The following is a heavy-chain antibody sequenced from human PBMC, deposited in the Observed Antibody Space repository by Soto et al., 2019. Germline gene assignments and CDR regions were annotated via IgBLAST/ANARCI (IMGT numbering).Heavy chain of an antibody. CDR3: ARGPRLEQWLIMY. V-gene: IGHV3-21*01. Sequence: GGSLRLSCAASGFTVSSSQMTWVRQAPGKGLEWVSSISSSSSYIYYADSVKGRFTISRDNAKNSLYLQMNSLRAEDTAVYYCARGPRLEQWLIMYWGQGTLVTVSS. CDR1: GFTVSSSQ. CDR2: ISSSSSYI. J-gene: IGHJ4*02. D-gene: IGHD6-19*01.